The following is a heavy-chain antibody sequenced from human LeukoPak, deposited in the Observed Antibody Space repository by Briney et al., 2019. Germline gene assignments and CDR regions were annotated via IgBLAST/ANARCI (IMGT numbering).Heavy chain of an antibody. Sequence: SETLSLTCTVSGGSISSSSYYWSWIRQPPGKGLEWIGYIYYSGSTNYNPSLKSRVTISVDTSKNQFSLKLSSVTAADTAVYYCASSPDGAASGDYWGQGTLVTVSS. J-gene: IGHJ4*02. CDR3: ASSPDGAASGDY. CDR2: IYYSGST. CDR1: GGSISSSSYY. V-gene: IGHV4-61*05. D-gene: IGHD3-10*01.